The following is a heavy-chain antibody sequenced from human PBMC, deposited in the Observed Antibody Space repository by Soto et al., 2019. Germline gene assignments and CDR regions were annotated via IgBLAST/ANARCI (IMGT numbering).Heavy chain of an antibody. J-gene: IGHJ4*02. V-gene: IGHV4-30-2*01. CDR3: ARGYGRNFDY. D-gene: IGHD5-18*01. CDR2: IYHSGST. CDR1: GGSISSGGYS. Sequence: PSETLSLTCAVSGGSISSGGYSWSWIRQPPGKGLEWIAYIYHSGSTYYNPSLKSRVTISLDTSKNQFSLKLSSMTAADTAVYYCARGYGRNFDYWGQGTLVTVSS.